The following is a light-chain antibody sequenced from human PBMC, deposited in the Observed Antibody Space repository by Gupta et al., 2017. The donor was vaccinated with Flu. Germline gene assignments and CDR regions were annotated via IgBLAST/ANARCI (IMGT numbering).Light chain of an antibody. CDR2: GAS. CDR3: QQAHTFPLA. CDR1: QGIGSW. Sequence: DIQMTQSPSSVSASVGDRVTITCRASQGIGSWLAWYQQKPEKVPKLLISGASSLQSGFPSRFSGSGSGTDFTLTISSLQPEDFATYYCQQAHTFPLAFGGGTRVEIK. V-gene: IGKV1D-12*01. J-gene: IGKJ4*01.